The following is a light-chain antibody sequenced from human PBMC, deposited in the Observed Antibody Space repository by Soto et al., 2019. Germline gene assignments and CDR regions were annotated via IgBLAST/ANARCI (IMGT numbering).Light chain of an antibody. Sequence: EIGRTQTPAKRSVSPEERATLACRASQSVSSNLAWYQQKPGQAPRLLIHGATTRATGIPARFSGSGSGTDFTLTIRCLDPDDFAVYYCQQPRRYPLTFGGGTKVDIK. J-gene: IGKJ4*01. CDR1: QSVSSN. CDR3: QQPRRYPLT. CDR2: GAT. V-gene: IGKV3-15*01.